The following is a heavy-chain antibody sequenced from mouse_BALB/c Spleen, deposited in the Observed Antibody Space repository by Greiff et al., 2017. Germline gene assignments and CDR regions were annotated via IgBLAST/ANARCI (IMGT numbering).Heavy chain of an antibody. CDR3: AREGYGYDGYWYFDV. V-gene: IGHV3-2*02. CDR1: GYSITSDYA. CDR2: ISYSGST. D-gene: IGHD2-2*01. Sequence: EVMLVESGPGLVKPSQSLSLTCTVTGYSITSDYAWNWIRQFPGNKLEWMGYISYSGSTSYNPSLKSRISITRDTSKNQFFLQLNSVTTEDTATYYCAREGYGYDGYWYFDVWGAGTTVTVSS. J-gene: IGHJ1*01.